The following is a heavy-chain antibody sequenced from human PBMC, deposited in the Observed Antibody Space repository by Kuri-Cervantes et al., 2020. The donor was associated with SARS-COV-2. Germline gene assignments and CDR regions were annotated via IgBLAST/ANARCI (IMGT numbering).Heavy chain of an antibody. CDR1: GYTFTSYY. J-gene: IGHJ5*02. D-gene: IGHD3-10*01. CDR3: ARETGPTPGLHGWFDP. Sequence: ASVKVSCKASGYTFTSYYMHWVRQAPGQGLEWMGIINPSGGSTSYAQKFQGRVTMTRDTSTSTVYMELSRLRSDDTAVYYCARETGPTPGLHGWFDPWGQGTLVTVSS. V-gene: IGHV1-46*01. CDR2: INPSGGST.